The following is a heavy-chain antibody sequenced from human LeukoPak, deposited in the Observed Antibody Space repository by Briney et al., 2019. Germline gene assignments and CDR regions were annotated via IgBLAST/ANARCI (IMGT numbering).Heavy chain of an antibody. J-gene: IGHJ4*02. Sequence: ASVKVSCKASGGTFANFAIGWVRQAPGQGLEWMARIIPVLNIADYAQKFQGRVTVTADTSTSTAYMELSSLRSEDTAVYYCATSRGYSYGYFHEYWGQGTLVTVSS. V-gene: IGHV1-69*04. D-gene: IGHD5-18*01. CDR3: ATSRGYSYGYFHEY. CDR2: IIPVLNIA. CDR1: GGTFANFA.